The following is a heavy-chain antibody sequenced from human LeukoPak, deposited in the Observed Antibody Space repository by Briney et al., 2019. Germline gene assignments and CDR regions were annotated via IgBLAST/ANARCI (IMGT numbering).Heavy chain of an antibody. J-gene: IGHJ4*02. Sequence: PGGSLRLSCAASGFTFSSYWMHRVRQAPGKGLVWVSRINSDGTGTTYADSVKGRFTISRDNAKNTVYLQMNSLRAEDTAVYYCARDSTFVSGSSGAHWGQGTLVTVSS. V-gene: IGHV3-74*01. CDR3: ARDSTFVSGSSGAH. CDR1: GFTFSSYW. CDR2: INSDGTGT. D-gene: IGHD1-26*01.